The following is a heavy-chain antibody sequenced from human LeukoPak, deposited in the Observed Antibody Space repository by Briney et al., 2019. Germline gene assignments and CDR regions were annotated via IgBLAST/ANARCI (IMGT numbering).Heavy chain of an antibody. D-gene: IGHD3-22*01. Sequence: GGSLRLSCAASGFTFNSYWMHWVRHVPGKGLVWVLHITSDGTNTNYADSVKGRYTISRDNAKNTLYGQMNSLGAEDTPVYYCARVSDASSGYFDYWGQGTLVTVSS. J-gene: IGHJ4*02. CDR1: GFTFNSYW. CDR2: ITSDGTNT. CDR3: ARVSDASSGYFDY. V-gene: IGHV3-74*01.